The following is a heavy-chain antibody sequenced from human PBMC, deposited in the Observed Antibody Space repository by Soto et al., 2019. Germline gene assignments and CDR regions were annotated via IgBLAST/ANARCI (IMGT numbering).Heavy chain of an antibody. V-gene: IGHV3-30-3*01. CDR2: ITNGGHNQ. J-gene: IGHJ4*02. CDR1: GFTFSTHA. D-gene: IGHD2-21*02. Sequence: PGGSLRLSCAASGFTFSTHAMHWVRQAPGKGLEWVSVITNGGHNQYYADSVKGRFTISRDNSKNTLYLQLNSLRPEDTAVYYCVKDLSGAWTFDSGGQGTLVPVSS. CDR3: VKDLSGAWTFDS.